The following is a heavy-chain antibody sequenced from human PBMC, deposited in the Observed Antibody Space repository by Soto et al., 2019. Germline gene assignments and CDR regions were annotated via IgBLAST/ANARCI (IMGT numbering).Heavy chain of an antibody. V-gene: IGHV1-18*01. Sequence: WKAVGYDCSSYGMGCVLQNHGKGLEWMGWISAYDGNTNYAQKLQGRVTMTTDKSMSTANMELGSVISVDTAVYYCARDRLGDCSGGSDPNGFDPWGHGTLVPVSA. J-gene: IGHJ5*02. D-gene: IGHD2-15*01. CDR3: ARDRLGDCSGGSDPNGFDP. CDR1: GYDCSSYG. CDR2: ISAYDGNT.